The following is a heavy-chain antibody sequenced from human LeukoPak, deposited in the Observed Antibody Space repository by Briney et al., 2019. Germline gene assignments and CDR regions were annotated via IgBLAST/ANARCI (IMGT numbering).Heavy chain of an antibody. Sequence: SQTRSLTCTVSGGSISSGDYYWSWIRQPPGKGLEWIGYIYYSGSTYYNPSLKSRVTISVDTSKNQFSLKLSSVTAADTAVYYCARDPSGSGWNDWGQGTLVTVSS. V-gene: IGHV4-30-4*08. J-gene: IGHJ4*02. CDR1: GGSISSGDYY. D-gene: IGHD6-19*01. CDR3: ARDPSGSGWND. CDR2: IYYSGST.